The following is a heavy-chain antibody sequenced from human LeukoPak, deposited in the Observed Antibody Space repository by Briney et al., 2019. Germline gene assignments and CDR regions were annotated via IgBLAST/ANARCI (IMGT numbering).Heavy chain of an antibody. CDR1: GFTFSTYA. CDR3: AKDSSSYDWGYMDV. Sequence: GGSLRLSCAASGFTFSTYAMSFVRQAPGKGLEWVSLIGGSDGRTRYADSVEGRFTISRDNSKNTLYLEMNSLRAEDTAVYYCAKDSSSYDWGYMDVWGKGTTVTISS. J-gene: IGHJ6*03. V-gene: IGHV3-23*01. D-gene: IGHD3-22*01. CDR2: IGGSDGRT.